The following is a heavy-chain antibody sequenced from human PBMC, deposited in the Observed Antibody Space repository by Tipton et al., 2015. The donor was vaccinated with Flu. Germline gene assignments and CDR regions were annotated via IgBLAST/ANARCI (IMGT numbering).Heavy chain of an antibody. CDR3: ARYPESNYHWFGP. J-gene: IGHJ5*02. Sequence: TLSLTCTVSGGFISSSRYYWGWIRQPPGKGLEWIGSIYHSGTAYYNPSLKSRVTISVDTSKNQISLKLSSVTAADTAVYYCARYPESNYHWFGPWGQGALVTVSS. CDR2: IYHSGTA. V-gene: IGHV4-39*07. CDR1: GGFISSSRYY. D-gene: IGHD4-11*01.